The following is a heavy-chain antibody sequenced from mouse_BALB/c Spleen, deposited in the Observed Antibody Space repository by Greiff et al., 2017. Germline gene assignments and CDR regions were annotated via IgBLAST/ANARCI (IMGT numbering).Heavy chain of an antibody. Sequence: VQLQQSGPELMKPGASVKISCKASGYSFTSYYMHWVKQSHGKSLEWIGYIDPFNGGTSYNQKFKAKATLTVDKSSSTAYMHLSSLTSEDSAVYYCATYDYDLWFAYWGQGTLVTVSA. CDR3: ATYDYDLWFAY. J-gene: IGHJ3*01. CDR2: IDPFNGGT. D-gene: IGHD2-4*01. CDR1: GYSFTSYY. V-gene: IGHV1S135*01.